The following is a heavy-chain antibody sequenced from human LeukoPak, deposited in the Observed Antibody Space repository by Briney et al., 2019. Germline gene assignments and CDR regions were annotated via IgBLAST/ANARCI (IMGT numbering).Heavy chain of an antibody. D-gene: IGHD3-3*01. CDR2: ISGSGGST. J-gene: IGHJ4*02. V-gene: IGHV3-23*01. Sequence: GGSLRLSCAASGFTFSSYSMNWVRQAPGKGLEWVSAISGSGGSTYYADSVKGRFTISRDNSKNTLYLQMNSLRAEDTAVYYCAKGDTIFGVAGDYWGQGTLVTVSS. CDR1: GFTFSSYS. CDR3: AKGDTIFGVAGDY.